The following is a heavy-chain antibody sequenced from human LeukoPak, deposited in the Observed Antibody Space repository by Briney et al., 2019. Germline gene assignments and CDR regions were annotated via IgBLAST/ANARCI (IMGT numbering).Heavy chain of an antibody. V-gene: IGHV1-18*01. J-gene: IGHJ4*02. Sequence: GASVKVSCRASGYTFTNYNIAWVRQAPGQGLEWVGWISAYNSNTKYAQEFQGRVTMTTDTSTSTAYMELRSLRFDDTAIYYCARDGYFDSWGQGTLATVSS. CDR1: GYTFTNYN. CDR3: ARDGYFDS. CDR2: ISAYNSNT.